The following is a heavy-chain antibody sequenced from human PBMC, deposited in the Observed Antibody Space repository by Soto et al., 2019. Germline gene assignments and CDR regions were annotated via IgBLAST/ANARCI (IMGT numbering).Heavy chain of an antibody. V-gene: IGHV4-39*01. CDR2: INYSGTT. Sequence: QVRLQESGPEVVKPSETLSVTCTVSGVSVSSSSYYWAWLRQPPGKGPEWLGSINYSGTTYYNPSLKSRVTMSVDTSKIQFSLRLSSATAADTALYYCTRRGSYGSGSYEWLVWGQGTLVTVSS. D-gene: IGHD3-10*01. CDR1: GVSVSSSSYY. J-gene: IGHJ4*02. CDR3: TRRGSYGSGSYEWLV.